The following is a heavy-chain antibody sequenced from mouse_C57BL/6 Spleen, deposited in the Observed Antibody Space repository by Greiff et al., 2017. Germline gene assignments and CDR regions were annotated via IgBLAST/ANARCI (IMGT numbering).Heavy chain of an antibody. D-gene: IGHD1-1*01. J-gene: IGHJ2*01. CDR1: GYTFTSYW. CDR2: INPSNGGT. V-gene: IGHV1-53*01. CDR3: ARSNYGNYFDY. Sequence: QVQLQQPGTELVKPGASVKLSCKASGYTFTSYWMNWVKQRPGQGLEWIGNINPSNGGTNYNEKFKSKATLTVAKASSTAYMQLSSLTSEDSAVYYCARSNYGNYFDYWGQGTTLTVSA.